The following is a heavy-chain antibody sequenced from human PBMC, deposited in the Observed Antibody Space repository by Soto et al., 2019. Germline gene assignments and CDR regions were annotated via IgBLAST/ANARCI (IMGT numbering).Heavy chain of an antibody. J-gene: IGHJ3*02. CDR3: ARKYYYDSSGYYYGAFDI. V-gene: IGHV4-34*01. CDR2: INHSGST. CDR1: GGSFSGYY. D-gene: IGHD3-22*01. Sequence: PSETLSLTCAVYGGSFSGYYWSWIRQPPGKGLEWIGEINHSGSTNYNPSLKSRVTISVDTSKNQFSLKLSSVTAADTAVYYCARKYYYDSSGYYYGAFDIWGQGTMVTV.